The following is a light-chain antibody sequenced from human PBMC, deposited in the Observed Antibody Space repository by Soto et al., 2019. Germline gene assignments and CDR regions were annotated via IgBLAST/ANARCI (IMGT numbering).Light chain of an antibody. J-gene: IGKJ1*01. Sequence: EIVLTQSPATLSLSPGERATLSCRASQSVSSYLAWYQQKPGQDPRLLIYDASNRAPGIPARFSGSGSGTDFTITISSLEPEDFAVYYCQQSSNWPPWTFGQGTKVEIK. V-gene: IGKV3-11*01. CDR3: QQSSNWPPWT. CDR1: QSVSSY. CDR2: DAS.